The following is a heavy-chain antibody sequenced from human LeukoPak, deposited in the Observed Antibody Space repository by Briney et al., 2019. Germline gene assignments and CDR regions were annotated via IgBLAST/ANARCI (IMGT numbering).Heavy chain of an antibody. J-gene: IGHJ5*02. D-gene: IGHD3-10*01. CDR3: ARAPHRMVRGVISRAWFDP. V-gene: IGHV4-30-4*07. CDR2: FYYSGST. Sequence: SQTLSLTCAVSGGSISRGGYSWSWIRQPPGKGLEWIGYFYYSGSTYYNPSLKSRVTISLDTSKNQLSLKLSSVTAADTAVYYCARAPHRMVRGVISRAWFDPWGQGTLVTVSS. CDR1: GGSISRGGYS.